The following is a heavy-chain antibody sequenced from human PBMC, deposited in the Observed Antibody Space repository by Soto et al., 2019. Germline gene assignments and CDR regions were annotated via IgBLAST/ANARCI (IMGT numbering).Heavy chain of an antibody. D-gene: IGHD5-12*01. CDR2: INHSGST. Sequence: PSETLSLTCAVYGGSFSGYYWNWIRQPPGKGLEWIGKINHSGSTYNPSLKSRVTISLDTSKNHFSLNLSSVTAADMAVYYCAREGSYSAYNFAHGIQLWSFDFWGQGALVTVSS. V-gene: IGHV4-34*01. CDR1: GGSFSGYY. J-gene: IGHJ4*02. CDR3: AREGSYSAYNFAHGIQLWSFDF.